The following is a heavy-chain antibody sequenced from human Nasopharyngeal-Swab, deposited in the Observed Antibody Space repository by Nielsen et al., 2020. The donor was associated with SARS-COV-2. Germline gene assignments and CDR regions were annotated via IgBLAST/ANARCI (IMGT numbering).Heavy chain of an antibody. V-gene: IGHV4-38-2*02. J-gene: IGHJ4*02. CDR3: ARVVWLQSHYYFDY. Sequence: WIRQPPGKGLEWIGSIYHSGSTYYNPSLKSRVTISVDTSKNQFSLKLSSVIAADTAVYYCARVVWLQSHYYFDYWGQGTLVTVSS. CDR2: IYHSGST. D-gene: IGHD5-24*01.